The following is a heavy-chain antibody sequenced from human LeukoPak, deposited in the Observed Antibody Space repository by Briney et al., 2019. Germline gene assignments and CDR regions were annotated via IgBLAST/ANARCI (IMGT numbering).Heavy chain of an antibody. V-gene: IGHV1-2*06. CDR3: AREGYCTDGVCYPFGY. Sequence: GSSVKVSCKASGDTFSSYAISWVRQAPGQGLEWMGRINPNSGGTNYAQKFQGRVTMTRDTSISTAYMELSRLRSDDTAVYYCAREGYCTDGVCYPFGYWGQGTLVTVSS. CDR2: INPNSGGT. D-gene: IGHD2-8*01. J-gene: IGHJ4*02. CDR1: GDTFSSYA.